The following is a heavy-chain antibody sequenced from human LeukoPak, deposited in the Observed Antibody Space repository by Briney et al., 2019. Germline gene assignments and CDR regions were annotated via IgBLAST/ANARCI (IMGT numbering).Heavy chain of an antibody. CDR2: SNHSGST. V-gene: IGHV4-34*01. J-gene: IGHJ4*02. CDR3: ARGCSSLSCYEHFDY. CDR1: GGSFSGYY. D-gene: IGHD2-2*01. Sequence: SETLSLTCAVYGGSFSGYYWSWIRQPPGKGLEWIGESNHSGSTNYNPYITSRVTISVDTSKNQFFMKLSSVTAADTAVYYCARGCSSLSCYEHFDYWGQGTLVTVSS.